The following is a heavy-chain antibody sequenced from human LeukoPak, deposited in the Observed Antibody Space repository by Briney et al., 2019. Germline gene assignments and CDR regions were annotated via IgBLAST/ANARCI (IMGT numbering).Heavy chain of an antibody. J-gene: IGHJ4*02. CDR3: ARVGRYCTNGLSYRGDFNY. Sequence: SETLSLTCTVSGGSISSSSYYWGWIRQPPGKGLEWIGIIYYSGSTYYNPSLRSRVTISVDTSKNQFSLKLSSVTAADTAVYYCARVGRYCTNGLSYRGDFNYGGQETLVTVPS. CDR1: GGSISSSSYY. V-gene: IGHV4-39*01. D-gene: IGHD2-8*01. CDR2: IYYSGST.